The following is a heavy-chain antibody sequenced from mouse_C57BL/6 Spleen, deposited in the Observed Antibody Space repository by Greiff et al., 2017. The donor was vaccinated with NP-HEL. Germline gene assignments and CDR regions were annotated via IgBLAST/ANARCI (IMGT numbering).Heavy chain of an antibody. CDR2: INPNTGGT. Sequence: VQLQQSGPELVKPGASVKISCKASGYTFTDYYMNWVKQSHGKSLEWIGDINPNTGGTSYNQKFKGKATLTVDKSSSTAYMELRSLTSEDSAVYYCARSRRSFYAMDYWGQGTSVTVSS. J-gene: IGHJ4*01. CDR1: GYTFTDYY. V-gene: IGHV1-26*01. CDR3: ARSRRSFYAMDY.